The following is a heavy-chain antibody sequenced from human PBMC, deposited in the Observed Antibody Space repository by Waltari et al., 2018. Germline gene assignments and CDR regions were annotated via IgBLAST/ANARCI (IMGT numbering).Heavy chain of an antibody. J-gene: IGHJ4*02. CDR1: GGSFSGYY. V-gene: IGHV4-34*01. Sequence: QVQLQQWGAGLLKPSETLSLTCAVYGGSFSGYYWSWIRQSPGKGLEWIGEIHYSGSTNYNPSRKSRVTISIDTSKTQFSLELTSVTGADTAVYYCAGTPVGVTFLYFDYWGQGTLVTVSS. CDR3: AGTPVGVTFLYFDY. D-gene: IGHD1-26*01. CDR2: IHYSGST.